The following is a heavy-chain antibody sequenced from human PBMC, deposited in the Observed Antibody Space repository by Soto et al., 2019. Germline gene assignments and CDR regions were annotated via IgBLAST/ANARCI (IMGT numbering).Heavy chain of an antibody. J-gene: IGHJ3*02. CDR3: AKTTATGGGAFDI. D-gene: IGHD2-8*02. CDR1: GFTCSSYD. Sequence: GGSLRLSCAASGFTCSSYDMSWVRQAPGKGLEWVSTILVGGSTQYPDSVKGRFTISRDNSKNTVFLQMNSLTAGDTAVYYCAKTTATGGGAFDICGQGTVVTVSS. CDR2: ILVGGST. V-gene: IGHV3-23*01.